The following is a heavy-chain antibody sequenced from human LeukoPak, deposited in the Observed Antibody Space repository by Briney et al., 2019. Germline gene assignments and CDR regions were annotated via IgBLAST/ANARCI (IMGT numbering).Heavy chain of an antibody. J-gene: IGHJ4*02. CDR3: ARDRRVAAAGLLNY. Sequence: ASVKVSCKASGYTFTSYGISWVRQAPGQGLEWMGIINPSGGSTSYAQKFQGRVTMTRDTSTSTVYMELSSLRSEDTAVYYCARDRRVAAAGLLNYWGQGTLVTVSS. CDR1: GYTFTSYG. D-gene: IGHD6-13*01. V-gene: IGHV1-46*01. CDR2: INPSGGST.